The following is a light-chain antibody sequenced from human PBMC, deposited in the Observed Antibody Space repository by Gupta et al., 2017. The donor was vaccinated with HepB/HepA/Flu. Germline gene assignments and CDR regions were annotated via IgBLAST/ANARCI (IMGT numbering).Light chain of an antibody. Sequence: QSVLTQPPSASGTPGQRVTISCSGSSSNIGNNYVYWYQQFPGTAPKLLIYRNDQRPSGVPDRFSGSKSGTSGSLAISGLRSEDEADYYCAAWDDSGSNWVFGGGTKLTVL. CDR2: RND. CDR1: SSNIGNNY. J-gene: IGLJ3*02. CDR3: AAWDDSGSNWV. V-gene: IGLV1-47*01.